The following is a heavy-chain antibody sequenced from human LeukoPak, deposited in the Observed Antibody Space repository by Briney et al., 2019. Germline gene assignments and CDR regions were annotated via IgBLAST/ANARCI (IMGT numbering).Heavy chain of an antibody. D-gene: IGHD5-12*01. V-gene: IGHV1-18*01. CDR2: ISAYNGNT. CDR1: GYTFTSYG. CDR3: ATPQVGYGHQKGEKRGFQH. Sequence: ASVKVSCKASGYTFTSYGISWVRQAPGQGLEWMGWISAYNGNTIYAQKFQGRVTMTEDTSTDTAYMELSSLRSEDTAVYYCATPQVGYGHQKGEKRGFQHWGQGTLVTVSS. J-gene: IGHJ1*01.